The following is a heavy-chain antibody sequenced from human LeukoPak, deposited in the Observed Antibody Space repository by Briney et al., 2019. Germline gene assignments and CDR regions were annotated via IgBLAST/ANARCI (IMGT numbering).Heavy chain of an antibody. Sequence: SETLSLTCTVSGGSISSYYWSWIRQPAGKGLEWIGRIYTSGSTNYNPSLKSRVTMSVDTSKNQFSLELSSVTAADTAVYYCARGTYYYDSSGYNDAFDIWGQGTMVTVSS. J-gene: IGHJ3*02. D-gene: IGHD3-22*01. V-gene: IGHV4-4*07. CDR3: ARGTYYYDSSGYNDAFDI. CDR1: GGSISSYY. CDR2: IYTSGST.